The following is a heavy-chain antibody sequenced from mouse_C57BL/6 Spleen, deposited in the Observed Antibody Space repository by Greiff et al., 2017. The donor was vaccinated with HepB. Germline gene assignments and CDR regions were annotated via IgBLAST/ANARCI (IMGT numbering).Heavy chain of an antibody. D-gene: IGHD2-10*01. CDR2: IYPRDGST. V-gene: IGHV1-85*01. CDR1: GYTFTSYD. CDR3: ARNLLPYAMDY. J-gene: IGHJ4*01. Sequence: VKLVESGPELVKPGASVKLSCKASGYTFTSYDINWVKQRPGQGLEWIGWIYPRDGSTKYNEKFKGMATLTVDTSSSTAYMELHSLTSEDSAVYFCARNLLPYAMDYWGQGTSVTVSS.